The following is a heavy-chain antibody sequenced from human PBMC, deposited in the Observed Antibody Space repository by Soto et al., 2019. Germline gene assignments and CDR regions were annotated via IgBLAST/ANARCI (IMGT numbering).Heavy chain of an antibody. CDR1: GYTFTGYY. Sequence: ASVTVSCKASGYTFTGYYIHWVRQAPGQGLEWMGWINPNGGGTNYAQKFQGRVSMTRDTSISTAFMDLSRLISDDTAIYYCARDDAFDSWGKGT. V-gene: IGHV1-2*02. CDR2: INPNGGGT. CDR3: ARDDAFDS. J-gene: IGHJ3*02.